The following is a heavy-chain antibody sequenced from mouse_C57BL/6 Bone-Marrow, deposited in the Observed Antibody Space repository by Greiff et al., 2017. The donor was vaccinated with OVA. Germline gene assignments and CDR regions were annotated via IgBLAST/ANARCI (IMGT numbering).Heavy chain of an antibody. CDR2: SRNKANDYTP. CDR1: GFTFSDFY. J-gene: IGHJ4*01. D-gene: IGHD2-2*01. CDR3: ARDAGYYNAMDD. V-gene: IGHV7-1*01. Sequence: EVQVVESGGGLVQSGRSLRLSCATSGFTFSDFYMEWVRQAPGKGLEWIAASRNKANDYTPAYSASVTGRCIVARDTEQSILYPQMTALRAEDTVIYYCARDAGYYNAMDDWGQGTSVTVSS.